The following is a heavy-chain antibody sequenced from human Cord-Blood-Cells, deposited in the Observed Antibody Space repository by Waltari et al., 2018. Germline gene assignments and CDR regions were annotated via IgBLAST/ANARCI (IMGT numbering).Heavy chain of an antibody. CDR2: INHSGSP. V-gene: IGHV4-34*01. J-gene: IGHJ4*02. D-gene: IGHD3-10*01. CDR1: GGSFSGYY. Sequence: QVQLQQWGAGLLKPSATLSLTCAAYGGSFSGYYWSWIRPPPGKGLEWLGEINHSGSPNYNPSLKSRVTISVNTSKNQFSLKLSSVTAADTAVYYCARDRTGRQLLWFGESPYYFDYWGQGTLVTVSS. CDR3: ARDRTGRQLLWFGESPYYFDY.